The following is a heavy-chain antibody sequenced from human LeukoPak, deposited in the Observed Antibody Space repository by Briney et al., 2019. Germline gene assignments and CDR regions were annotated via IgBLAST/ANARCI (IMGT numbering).Heavy chain of an antibody. CDR3: AKDVDPGGILTAFFD. Sequence: GGSLRLSCAASGFTFSSYAMSWVRQAPGKGLEWVSAISGSGGSTYYADSVKGRFTISRDNSKNTLYLQMNSLRAEDTAVYYCAKDVDPGGILTAFFDWGQGTLVTVSS. J-gene: IGHJ4*02. CDR1: GFTFSSYA. V-gene: IGHV3-23*01. CDR2: ISGSGGST. D-gene: IGHD3-9*01.